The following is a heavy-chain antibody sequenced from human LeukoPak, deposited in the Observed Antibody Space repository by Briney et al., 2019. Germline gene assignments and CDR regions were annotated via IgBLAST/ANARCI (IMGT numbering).Heavy chain of an antibody. Sequence: SETLSLTCAVSGGSISSSNWWSWVRQPPGQGLEWIGEIYHSGSTNYNPSLKSRVTISVDTSKNQFSLKLSSVTAADTAVYYCARDRSGSHFDYWGQGTLVTVSS. CDR3: ARDRSGSHFDY. V-gene: IGHV4-4*02. D-gene: IGHD1-26*01. J-gene: IGHJ4*02. CDR2: IYHSGST. CDR1: GGSISSSNW.